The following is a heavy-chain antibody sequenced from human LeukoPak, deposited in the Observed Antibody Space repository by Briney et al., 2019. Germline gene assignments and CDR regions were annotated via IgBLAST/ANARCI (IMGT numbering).Heavy chain of an antibody. CDR1: GFTFSSYG. Sequence: GGSLRLSCAASGFTFSSYGMHWVRQAPGKGLEWVAVISYDGSNKYYADSVKGRFTISRDNSKNTLYLQMNSLRAEDTAVYYCAKDLSDCSSTSCYAGGGVDYWGQGTLVTVSS. CDR3: AKDLSDCSSTSCYAGGGVDY. V-gene: IGHV3-30*18. CDR2: ISYDGSNK. D-gene: IGHD2-2*01. J-gene: IGHJ4*02.